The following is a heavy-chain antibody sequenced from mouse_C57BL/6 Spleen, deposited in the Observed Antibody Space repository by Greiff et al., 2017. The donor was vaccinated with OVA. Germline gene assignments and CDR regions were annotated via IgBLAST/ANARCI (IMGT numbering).Heavy chain of an antibody. V-gene: IGHV1-82*01. CDR2: IYPGDGDT. J-gene: IGHJ2*01. CDR1: GYAFSSSW. CDR3: ARTAGSGYCDY. D-gene: IGHD3-2*02. Sequence: VKLQQSGPELVKPGASVKISCKASGYAFSSSWMNWVKQRPGKGLEWIGRIYPGDGDTNYNGKFKGKATLTADKSSSTAYMQLSSLTSEDSAVYFCARTAGSGYCDYWGQGTTLTVSS.